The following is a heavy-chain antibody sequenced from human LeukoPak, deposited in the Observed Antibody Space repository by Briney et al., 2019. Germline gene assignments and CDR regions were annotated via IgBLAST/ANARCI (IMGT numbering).Heavy chain of an antibody. CDR1: GFTFSSYW. CDR3: ARYILPSGSRAFDI. J-gene: IGHJ3*02. D-gene: IGHD3-10*01. CDR2: VKPDGSEK. V-gene: IGHV3-7*01. Sequence: GGSLRLSCAASGFTFSSYWMTWVRQAPGKGLEWVAHVKPDGSEKSYVDSVKGRFTISRDSSKNTVYLQMNSLRAEDTAVYYCARYILPSGSRAFDIWGQGTMVTVSS.